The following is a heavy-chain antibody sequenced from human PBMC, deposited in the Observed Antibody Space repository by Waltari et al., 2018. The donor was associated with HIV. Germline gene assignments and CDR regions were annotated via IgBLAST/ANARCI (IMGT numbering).Heavy chain of an antibody. V-gene: IGHV3-33*01. CDR3: AREGHYYGSGRFGGDY. Sequence: QLQLLESGGGVAQPGRSLRLSCAAAGIPFSTLGWPWVRQAPGKGLGWVAGIWYDGSNKYYADSVKGRLTISRDNSKNTVYLQINRLRAEDTAVYYCAREGHYYGSGRFGGDYWGQGTLVTVSS. CDR1: GIPFSTLG. D-gene: IGHD3-10*01. J-gene: IGHJ4*02. CDR2: IWYDGSNK.